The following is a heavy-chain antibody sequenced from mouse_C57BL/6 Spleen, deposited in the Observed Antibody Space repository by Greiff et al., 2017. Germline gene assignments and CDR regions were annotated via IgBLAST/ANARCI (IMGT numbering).Heavy chain of an antibody. J-gene: IGHJ4*01. CDR1: GYTFTDYE. CDR3: TGGVNYAMDD. CDR2: IDPETGGT. Sequence: QVQLQQSGAELVRPGASVTLSCKASGYTFTDYEMHWVKQTPVHGLEWIGAIDPETGGTAYNQKFKGKAILTADKSSSTAYMELRSLTSEDSAVYYCTGGVNYAMDDWGQGTSVTVSS. D-gene: IGHD2-2*01. V-gene: IGHV1-15*01.